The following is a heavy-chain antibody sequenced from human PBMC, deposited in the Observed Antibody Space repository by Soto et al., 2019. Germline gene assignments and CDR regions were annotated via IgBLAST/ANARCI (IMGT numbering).Heavy chain of an antibody. Sequence: QVQLEQSGAEVKKPGASVKVSCKASGYTFTRSGISWVRQAPGQGPEWMGWISSYNGDTNYAQTFQGRVTMTTDTAXXTAYMELRSLRSDDTAVYYCAREGVATYYYYGMDVWGQGTPVTVSS. V-gene: IGHV1-18*01. CDR2: ISSYNGDT. CDR3: AREGVATYYYYGMDV. D-gene: IGHD5-12*01. J-gene: IGHJ6*02. CDR1: GYTFTRSG.